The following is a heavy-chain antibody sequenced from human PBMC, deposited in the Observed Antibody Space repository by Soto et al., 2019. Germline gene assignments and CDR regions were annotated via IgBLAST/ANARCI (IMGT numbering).Heavy chain of an antibody. J-gene: IGHJ5*02. V-gene: IGHV1-18*01. Sequence: ASVKVSCKASGYTFTNYGISWVRQAPGQGLEWMGWISAYNGNTKYAQKLQGRVTMSVDTSKNQFSLKLTSVTAADTAVYYCARRLVLVTGPFDPWGPGTLVTVSS. CDR3: ARRLVLVTGPFDP. D-gene: IGHD2-21*02. CDR2: ISAYNGNT. CDR1: GYTFTNYG.